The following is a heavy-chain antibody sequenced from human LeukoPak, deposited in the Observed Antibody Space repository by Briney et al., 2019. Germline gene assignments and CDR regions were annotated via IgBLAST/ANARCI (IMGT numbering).Heavy chain of an antibody. CDR2: INSDGSST. CDR3: ARDLSYYDILTGSDAFDI. CDR1: GFTFSSYW. D-gene: IGHD3-9*01. Sequence: GGSLRLSCAASGFTFSSYWIHWVRQAPGKGLVWVSRINSDGSSTSYADSVKGRFTISRDNAKNTLYLQMNSLRAEDTAVYYCARDLSYYDILTGSDAFDIWGQGKMVTVSS. J-gene: IGHJ3*02. V-gene: IGHV3-74*01.